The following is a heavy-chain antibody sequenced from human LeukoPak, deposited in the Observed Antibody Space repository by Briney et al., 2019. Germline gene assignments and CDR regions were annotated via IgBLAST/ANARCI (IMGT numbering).Heavy chain of an antibody. J-gene: IGHJ4*02. CDR3: ARSCSSTSCSFDY. CDR1: GYTFTNFD. Sequence: ASVKVSCKASGYTFTNFDINWVRQAPGQGLEWMGWMNPVSGNAGSAQKFQGRVTLTRDTSTSTVYMELSSLRSEDTAVYYCARSCSSTSCSFDYWGQGTLVTVSS. V-gene: IGHV1-8*01. D-gene: IGHD2-2*01. CDR2: MNPVSGNA.